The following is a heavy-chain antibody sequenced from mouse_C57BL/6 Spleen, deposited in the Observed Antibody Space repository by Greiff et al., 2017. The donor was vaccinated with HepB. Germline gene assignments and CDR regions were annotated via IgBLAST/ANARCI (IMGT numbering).Heavy chain of an antibody. V-gene: IGHV1-50*01. D-gene: IGHD1-1*01. Sequence: VQLQQPGAELVKPGASVKLSCKASGYTFTSYWMQWVKQRPGQGLEWIGEIDPSDSYTNYNQKFKGKATLTADTSSSTAYMQLSSLTSEDSAVYYCARFGTTEVPFAMDYWGQGTSVTVSS. J-gene: IGHJ4*01. CDR1: GYTFTSYW. CDR3: ARFGTTEVPFAMDY. CDR2: IDPSDSYT.